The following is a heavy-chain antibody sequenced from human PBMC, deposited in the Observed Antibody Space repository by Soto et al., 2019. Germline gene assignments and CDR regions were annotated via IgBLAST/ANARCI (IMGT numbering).Heavy chain of an antibody. CDR2: IYYSGST. Sequence: SETLSLTCTVSGGSISSYYWSWIRRPPGKGLEWIGYIYYSGSTNYNPSLKSRVTISVDTSKNQFSLKLSSVTAADTAVYYCARDKITGLFDYWGQGTLVTVSS. V-gene: IGHV4-59*01. J-gene: IGHJ4*02. CDR1: GGSISSYY. D-gene: IGHD2-8*02. CDR3: ARDKITGLFDY.